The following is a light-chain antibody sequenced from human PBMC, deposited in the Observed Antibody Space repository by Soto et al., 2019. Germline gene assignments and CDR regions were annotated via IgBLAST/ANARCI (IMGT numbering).Light chain of an antibody. Sequence: DIQMTQSPSTLSASVGDRVIITCRASQSPCTWTSWYQQKPGTAPVILIYVVSKLESGAPTRFSGRAAGKEFTLTITSLQPDDFANYYCQQYFSYPLTFGGGTKVEMK. V-gene: IGKV1-5*01. J-gene: IGKJ4*01. CDR1: QSPCTW. CDR2: VVS. CDR3: QQYFSYPLT.